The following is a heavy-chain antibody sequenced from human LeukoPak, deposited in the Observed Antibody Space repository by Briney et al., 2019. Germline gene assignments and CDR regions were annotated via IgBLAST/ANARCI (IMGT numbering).Heavy chain of an antibody. J-gene: IGHJ5*02. D-gene: IGHD3-10*01. V-gene: IGHV4-39*07. CDR2: IYYSGST. Sequence: SETLSLTCTVSGGSISSSSYYWGWIRQPPGKGLEWIGSIYYSGSTNYNPSLKSRVTISVDTSKNQFSLKLSSVTAADTAVYYCARVEPYYYGSGRPTNNWFDPWGQGTLVTVSS. CDR3: ARVEPYYYGSGRPTNNWFDP. CDR1: GGSISSSSYY.